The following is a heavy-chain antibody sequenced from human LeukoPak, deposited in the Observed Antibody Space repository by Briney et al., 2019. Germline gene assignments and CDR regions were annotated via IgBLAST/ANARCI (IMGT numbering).Heavy chain of an antibody. J-gene: IGHJ3*02. CDR3: ARGEGPDAFDI. Sequence: SETLSLTCAVSGGSFSGYYWSWIRQPPGKGLEWIGEINHSGSTNYNPSLKSRVTISVDTSKNQFSLELSSVTAADTAVYYCARGEGPDAFDIWGQGTMVTVSS. CDR2: INHSGST. V-gene: IGHV4-34*01. CDR1: GGSFSGYY.